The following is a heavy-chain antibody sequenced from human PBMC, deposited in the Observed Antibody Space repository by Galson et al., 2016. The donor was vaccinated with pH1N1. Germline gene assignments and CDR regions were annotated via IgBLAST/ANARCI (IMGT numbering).Heavy chain of an antibody. J-gene: IGHJ3*01. CDR2: IYWDDDK. CDR1: GSSVSSSGMG. CDR3: AHREVMITNAFDF. D-gene: IGHD3-16*01. V-gene: IGHV2-5*02. Sequence: PALVKPTQTLTLTCNFSGSSVSSSGMGVGWIRQPPGKALEWLAVIYWDDDKRYSPSLKSRLTITKDTSKNQVVLKMTNMDPADTATYYCAHREVMITNAFDFWGQGTMVTVSS.